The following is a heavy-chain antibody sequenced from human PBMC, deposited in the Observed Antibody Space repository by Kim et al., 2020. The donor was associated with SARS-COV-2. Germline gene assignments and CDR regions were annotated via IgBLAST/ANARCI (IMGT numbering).Heavy chain of an antibody. J-gene: IGHJ5*02. CDR2: INHSGST. Sequence: SETLSLTCAVYGGSFSGYYWSWIRQPPGKGLEWIGEINHSGSTNYNPSLKSRVTISVDTSKNQFSLKLSSVTAADTAVYYCARGIMVRGVTPVNWFDPWGQGTLVTVSS. V-gene: IGHV4-34*01. CDR3: ARGIMVRGVTPVNWFDP. D-gene: IGHD3-10*01. CDR1: GGSFSGYY.